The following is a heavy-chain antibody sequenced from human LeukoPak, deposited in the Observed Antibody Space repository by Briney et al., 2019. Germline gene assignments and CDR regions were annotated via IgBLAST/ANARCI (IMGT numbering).Heavy chain of an antibody. D-gene: IGHD6-13*01. CDR1: GFTFSNYA. Sequence: GGSLRLSCAAAGFTFSNYAMTWVRQAPGKGLEWVSGISGSGGGTYYTDSVKGRFTISRDNSKNTLYLQMNSLRPEDTAIYYCAKAFSSSWYGFDYWGQGTLVTVSS. CDR3: AKAFSSSWYGFDY. CDR2: ISGSGGGT. J-gene: IGHJ4*02. V-gene: IGHV3-23*01.